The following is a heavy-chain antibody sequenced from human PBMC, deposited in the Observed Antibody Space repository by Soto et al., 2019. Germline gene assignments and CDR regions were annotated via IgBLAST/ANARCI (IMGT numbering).Heavy chain of an antibody. CDR1: GFTFGSSW. D-gene: IGHD6-6*01. V-gene: IGHV3-7*03. CDR3: ARGFSSSPNWFDP. Sequence: SLRLSCVASGFTFGSSWMSWVRQAPGKGLEWVANMKQDGSQRYYVDSVKGRFTISRDNAMNSLYLQMNSLRAEDTAMYYCARGFSSSPNWFDPWGQGTMVTVSS. CDR2: MKQDGSQR. J-gene: IGHJ5*02.